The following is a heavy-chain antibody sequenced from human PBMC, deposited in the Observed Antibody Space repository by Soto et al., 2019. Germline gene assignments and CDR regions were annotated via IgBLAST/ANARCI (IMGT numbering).Heavy chain of an antibody. Sequence: ASVKVSFKASGYTFTSYDISWVRQATGQGLEWMGWMSPNSGSTGYAQKFQGRVTMTRNTSTSTAYMELSSLRSEDTAVYYCARTIFGVATYYFDYWGQGILVTVSS. CDR2: MSPNSGST. CDR3: ARTIFGVATYYFDY. V-gene: IGHV1-8*01. CDR1: GYTFTSYD. J-gene: IGHJ4*02. D-gene: IGHD3-3*01.